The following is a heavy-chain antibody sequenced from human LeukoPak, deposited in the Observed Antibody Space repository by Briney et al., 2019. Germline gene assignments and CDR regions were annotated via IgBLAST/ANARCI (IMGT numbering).Heavy chain of an antibody. Sequence: PSETLSLTCTVSGGSISSYYWIWIRQPPGKGLEWIGYIYYSGSTNYNPSLNSRVTISVDTSKNQFSLKLSSVTAADTAVYYCARGRGTLDYWGQGTLVTVSS. V-gene: IGHV4-59*01. CDR1: GGSISSYY. CDR3: ARGRGTLDY. CDR2: IYYSGST. J-gene: IGHJ4*02.